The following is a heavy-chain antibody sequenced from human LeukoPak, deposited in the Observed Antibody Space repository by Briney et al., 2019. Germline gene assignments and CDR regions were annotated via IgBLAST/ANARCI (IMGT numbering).Heavy chain of an antibody. D-gene: IGHD2-15*01. V-gene: IGHV3-21*01. CDR1: GFTFSSYS. J-gene: IGHJ4*02. CDR3: ASGRYCSGGSCYMDY. Sequence: GGSLRLSCAASGFTFSSYSMNWVRQAPGKGLEWVSSISSSSSYIYYADSVKGRFTISRDNSKNSLYLQMNSLRAEDTAVYYCASGRYCSGGSCYMDYWGQGTLVTVSS. CDR2: ISSSSSYI.